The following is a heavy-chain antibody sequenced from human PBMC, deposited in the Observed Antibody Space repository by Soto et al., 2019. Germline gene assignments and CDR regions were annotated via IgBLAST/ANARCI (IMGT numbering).Heavy chain of an antibody. J-gene: IGHJ6*02. CDR3: ARGPYYDFWSGYYPYYYGMDV. D-gene: IGHD3-3*01. CDR1: GGSISSYY. Sequence: QVRLQESGPGLVKPSETLSLTCTVSGGSISSYYWSWIRQPPGKGLEWIGYIYYSGSTNYNPSLKSRVTISVDTSKNQFSLKLSSVTAADTAVYYCARGPYYDFWSGYYPYYYGMDVWGQGTTVTVSS. CDR2: IYYSGST. V-gene: IGHV4-59*01.